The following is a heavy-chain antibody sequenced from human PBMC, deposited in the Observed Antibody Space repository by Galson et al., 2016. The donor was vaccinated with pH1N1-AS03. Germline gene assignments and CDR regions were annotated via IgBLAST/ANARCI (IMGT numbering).Heavy chain of an antibody. V-gene: IGHV3-23*01. D-gene: IGHD6-13*01. J-gene: IGHJ4*02. CDR1: GFSFSSYA. CDR3: AKDKGSSRHDDY. CDR2: ITSGGNT. Sequence: SLRLSCAASGFSFSSYAMSWVRQAPGKGLQWVSSITSGGNTYYADSVKGRFTISRDNSKQTLYLQMNSLRAEDAAVYLCAKDKGSSRHDDYWGQGNRVTVSS.